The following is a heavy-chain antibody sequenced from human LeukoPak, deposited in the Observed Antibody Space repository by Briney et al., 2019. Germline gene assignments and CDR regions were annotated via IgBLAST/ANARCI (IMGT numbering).Heavy chain of an antibody. Sequence: RASVKVSCKASGGTFSSYAISWVRQAPEQGLEWMGGIIPIFGTANYAQKFQGRVTITTDESTSTAYMELSSLRSEDTAAYYCARGSTRTKYDFWSGRPYYFDYWGQGTLVTVSS. CDR3: ARGSTRTKYDFWSGRPYYFDY. CDR1: GGTFSSYA. D-gene: IGHD3-3*01. CDR2: IIPIFGTA. V-gene: IGHV1-69*05. J-gene: IGHJ4*02.